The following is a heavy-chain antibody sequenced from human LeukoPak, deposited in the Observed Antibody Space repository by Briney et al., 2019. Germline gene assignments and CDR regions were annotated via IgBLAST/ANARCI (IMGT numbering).Heavy chain of an antibody. D-gene: IGHD3-3*01. J-gene: IGHJ6*03. CDR2: IIPIFGRA. V-gene: IGHV1-69*06. Sequence: GASVKVSCKAAGDTISAYSLNWVRQAPGQGLEWMGGIIPIFGRAYYAQNFQGRVTITADKSTSTAYMELSSLGSEDTAVYYCARDGGHVLEWLSIQGYYYYMDVWGKGTTVTVSS. CDR1: GDTISAYS. CDR3: ARDGGHVLEWLSIQGYYYYMDV.